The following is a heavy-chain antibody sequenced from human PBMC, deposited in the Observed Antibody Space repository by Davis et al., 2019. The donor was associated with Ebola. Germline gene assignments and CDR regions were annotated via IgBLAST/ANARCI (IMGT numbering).Heavy chain of an antibody. J-gene: IGHJ3*02. CDR2: IHYTGST. Sequence: PSATLSLTCTVSGGSISGYYWSWIRRPPGKGLEWVGYIHYTGSTNYNPSLKSRLTISVDMSNNQVSLRLNSVTPADTAVYFCARVRLGNSWYLDAFDIWGQGTMVTVSA. CDR3: ARVRLGNSWYLDAFDI. V-gene: IGHV4-59*01. CDR1: GGSISGYY. D-gene: IGHD6-13*01.